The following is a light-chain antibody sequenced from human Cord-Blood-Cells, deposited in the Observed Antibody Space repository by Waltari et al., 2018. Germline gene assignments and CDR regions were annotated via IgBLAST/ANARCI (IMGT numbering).Light chain of an antibody. CDR3: QQYYSYPRT. Sequence: AIRITQSPSSLSASTGDRVTITCRASQGISSYLAWYQQKPGKAHKLLIYAASTLQSGVPSRFNGSGSGTDFTLTISCLQSEDFATYYCQQYYSYPRTFGQGTKVEIK. J-gene: IGKJ1*01. CDR2: AAS. V-gene: IGKV1-8*01. CDR1: QGISSY.